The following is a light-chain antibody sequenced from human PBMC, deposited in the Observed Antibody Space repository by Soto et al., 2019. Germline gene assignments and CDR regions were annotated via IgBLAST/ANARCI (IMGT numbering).Light chain of an antibody. Sequence: EIVLTQSPATLSFYPGERAALSCRASQSVSIFLAWYQQKPGQAPRLLIYDASNKATGIPARFSGSGSGTDFTLTINSLEPEDFAVYYCQQRSNWPLTFGGGTKVDIK. J-gene: IGKJ4*01. CDR1: QSVSIF. CDR3: QQRSNWPLT. V-gene: IGKV3-11*01. CDR2: DAS.